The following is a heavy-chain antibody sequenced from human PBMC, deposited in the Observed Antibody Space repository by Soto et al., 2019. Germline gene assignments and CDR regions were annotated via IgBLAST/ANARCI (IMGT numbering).Heavy chain of an antibody. CDR2: ISSSGTYI. J-gene: IGHJ6*02. D-gene: IGHD6-13*01. Sequence: QLVESGGGLVKPGGSLRLSCAASGITFSGYNMNWVRQAPGKGLEWVSSISSSGTYIHHADSVKGRFTIYRDNAKNSLYLPMDSLRAEDTAVYYCARDRPSRDSFYYGLDVWGQGTTVTVS. CDR3: ARDRPSRDSFYYGLDV. CDR1: GITFSGYN. V-gene: IGHV3-21*06.